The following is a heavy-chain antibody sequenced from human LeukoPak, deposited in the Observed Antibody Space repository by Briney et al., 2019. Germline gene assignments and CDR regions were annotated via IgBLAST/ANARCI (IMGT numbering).Heavy chain of an antibody. CDR1: GFTFSNYA. CDR3: AGVRTTYFDY. Sequence: QPGGSLRLSCAASGFTFSNYAMSWVRQAPGKGLEWVSGINTDGSSTSYADSVKGRFTISRDNAKNTLYLQMNSLRAEDTAVYYCAGVRTTYFDYWGQGTLVTVSS. J-gene: IGHJ4*02. D-gene: IGHD4-11*01. V-gene: IGHV3-74*01. CDR2: INTDGSST.